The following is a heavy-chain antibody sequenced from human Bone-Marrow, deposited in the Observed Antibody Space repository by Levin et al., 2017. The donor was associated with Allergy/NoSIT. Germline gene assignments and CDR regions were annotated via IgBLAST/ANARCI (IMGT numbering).Heavy chain of an antibody. CDR2: ISGSGGST. V-gene: IGHV3-23*01. CDR3: AKLNETYYDFWSGYYAGPLDY. J-gene: IGHJ4*02. Sequence: GGSLRLSCAASGFTFSSYAMSWVRQAPGKGLEWVSAISGSGGSTYYADSVKGRFTISRDNSKNTLYLQMNSLRAEDTAVYYCAKLNETYYDFWSGYYAGPLDYWGQGTLVTVSS. CDR1: GFTFSSYA. D-gene: IGHD3-3*01.